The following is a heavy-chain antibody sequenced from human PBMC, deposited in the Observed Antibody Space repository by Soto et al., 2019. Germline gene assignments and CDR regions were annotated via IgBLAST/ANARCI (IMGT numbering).Heavy chain of an antibody. J-gene: IGHJ6*02. D-gene: IGHD6-13*01. CDR2: INHSGST. Sequence: PSETLSLTCAVYGGSLSGYYWSWIRQPPGKGLEWIGEINHSGSTNYNPSLKSRVTISVDTSKNQFSLKLSSVTAADTAVYYCARAVAAACTNHCYGMSVWAQGTTVTGSS. V-gene: IGHV4-34*01. CDR3: ARAVAAACTNHCYGMSV. CDR1: GGSLSGYY.